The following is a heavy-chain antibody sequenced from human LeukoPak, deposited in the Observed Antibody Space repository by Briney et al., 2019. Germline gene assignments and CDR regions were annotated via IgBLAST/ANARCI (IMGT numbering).Heavy chain of an antibody. J-gene: IGHJ4*02. CDR1: GYTFTDYY. D-gene: IGHD4-17*01. V-gene: IGHV1-2*02. CDR3: ARATYGDYDLGSLYFDY. CDR2: INPNSGGT. Sequence: ASVTVSCKASGYTFTDYYIHWVRQAPGQGLEWMGWINPNSGGTNYAQKFQGRVTMTRDTSISTAYMELSRLRSDDTAVYYCARATYGDYDLGSLYFDYWGQGTLVTVSS.